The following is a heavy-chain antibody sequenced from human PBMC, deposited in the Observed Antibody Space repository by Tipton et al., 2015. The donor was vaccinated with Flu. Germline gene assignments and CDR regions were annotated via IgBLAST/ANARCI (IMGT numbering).Heavy chain of an antibody. CDR1: GDSIRSSNYY. V-gene: IGHV4-39*07. Sequence: TLSLTCTVSGDSIRSSNYYWGWIRQPPGKGLEWIGTVSRTGSTIYNPSLKSRVTISIDTSKNQFSVSLTSVTAADTAVYYCARDQGFGGGMTYDYFAMDVWGQGTTVTVSS. D-gene: IGHD3-10*01. CDR3: ARDQGFGGGMTYDYFAMDV. CDR2: VSRTGST. J-gene: IGHJ6*02.